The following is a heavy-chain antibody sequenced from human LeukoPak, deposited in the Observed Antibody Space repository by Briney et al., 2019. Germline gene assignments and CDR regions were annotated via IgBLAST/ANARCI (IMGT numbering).Heavy chain of an antibody. CDR1: GGSFSGYY. V-gene: IGHV4-34*01. CDR3: ARTVRGVPH. Sequence: SETLSLTCAVYGGSFSGYYWSWIRQPPGKGLEWIGEINHSGSTNYNPSLKSRVTISVDTSKNQFSLKLSSVTAADTAVYYCARTVRGVPHWGQGTLVTVSS. D-gene: IGHD3-10*01. J-gene: IGHJ4*02. CDR2: INHSGST.